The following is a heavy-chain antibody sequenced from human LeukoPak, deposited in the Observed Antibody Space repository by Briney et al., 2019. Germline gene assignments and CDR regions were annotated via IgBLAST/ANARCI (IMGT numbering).Heavy chain of an antibody. V-gene: IGHV5-51*01. CDR1: GYNFAGHW. J-gene: IGHJ4*02. CDR2: IYPGNSDT. CDR3: ARLDESVTIFGPEKGGFDC. D-gene: IGHD3-3*01. Sequence: GESLKISCKGSGYNFAGHWIVWVRQMPGKGLEWMGIIYPGNSDTTYSPSFKGQVTISADTSINTAYLQWNSLKASDTAMYYCARLDESVTIFGPEKGGFDCWGQGTLVTVSS.